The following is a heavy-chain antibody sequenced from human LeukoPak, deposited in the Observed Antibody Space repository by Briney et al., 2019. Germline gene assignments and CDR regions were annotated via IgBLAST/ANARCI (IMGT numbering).Heavy chain of an antibody. D-gene: IGHD3-9*01. J-gene: IGHJ4*02. Sequence: ASVKVSCKASGGTFSSYAINWVRQAPGQGLEWMGGVIPIFRTANYAQKFQGRVTITADDSTSTAYMELSSLRPEDTAVYYCARDRMPIILNRIYSFDYWGQGTLVTVPS. CDR1: GGTFSSYA. V-gene: IGHV1-69*13. CDR3: ARDRMPIILNRIYSFDY. CDR2: VIPIFRTA.